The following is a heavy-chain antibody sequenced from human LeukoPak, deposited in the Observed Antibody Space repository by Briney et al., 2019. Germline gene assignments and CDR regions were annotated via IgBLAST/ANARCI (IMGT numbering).Heavy chain of an antibody. CDR2: NIPILGTA. D-gene: IGHD6-13*01. V-gene: IGHV1-69*05. J-gene: IGHJ4*02. Sequence: SVKVSCMASAGTLSSYTISWVRKTPGQGSKKFRRNIPILGTAQYAQKFQRRVTITTDEPTSTAYMELSSLRSEATAVYYCARGGSRGENYFDYWGQGTLVTVSS. CDR3: ARGGSRGENYFDY. CDR1: AGTLSSYT.